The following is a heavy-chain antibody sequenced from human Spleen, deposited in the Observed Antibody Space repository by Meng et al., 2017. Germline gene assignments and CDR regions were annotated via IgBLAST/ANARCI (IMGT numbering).Heavy chain of an antibody. Sequence: GGSLRLSCAASGFTFSSYSMNWVRQAAGKGLEWVSSISSRRTDMHYVDSVKGRFTIPRDNAKNSLYLQMNSLRVEDTAVYYCARREEGAILDYWGQGTLVTVSS. V-gene: IGHV3-21*06. CDR1: GFTFSSYS. J-gene: IGHJ4*02. CDR2: ISSRRTDM. CDR3: ARREEGAILDY. D-gene: IGHD1-26*01.